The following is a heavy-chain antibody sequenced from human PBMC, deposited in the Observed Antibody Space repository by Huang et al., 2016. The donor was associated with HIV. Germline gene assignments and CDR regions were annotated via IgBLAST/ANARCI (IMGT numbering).Heavy chain of an antibody. CDR3: VRDPRIQSWLNYFDY. D-gene: IGHD3-22*01. V-gene: IGHV3-74*01. CDR1: GFTFSSYW. Sequence: EVQLVESGGGLVQPGGSLRLSCAASGFTFSSYWMHWVRQAPGKGLVWVSRSSSDGSSSGYADSVKGRFTISRDNAKNTLYLQMNSLRAEDTAVYYCVRDPRIQSWLNYFDYWGQGTLVSVSS. CDR2: SSSDGSSS. J-gene: IGHJ4*02.